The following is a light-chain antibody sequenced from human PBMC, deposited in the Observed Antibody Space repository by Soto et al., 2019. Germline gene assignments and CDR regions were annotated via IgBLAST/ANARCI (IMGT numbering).Light chain of an antibody. J-gene: IGKJ5*01. CDR3: QQYNNWPPIT. CDR1: QSVSST. V-gene: IGKV3-15*01. CDR2: GAP. Sequence: EIVMTQSPATLSVSPGERATLACRASQSVSSTLAWYQQTPGQAPGLLIYGAPTRATGIPARFSGSGSGTEFTLTISSLQSEDFAVYYCQQYNNWPPITFGQGTRLEIK.